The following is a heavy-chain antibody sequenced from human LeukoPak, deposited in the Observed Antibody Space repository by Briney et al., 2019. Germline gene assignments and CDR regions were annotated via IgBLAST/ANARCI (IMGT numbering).Heavy chain of an antibody. J-gene: IGHJ6*03. V-gene: IGHV4-31*03. CDR1: GGSISSGGYY. CDR3: ARDGGVTNYYYYMDV. D-gene: IGHD4-17*01. Sequence: SQTLSLTCTVSGGSISSGGYYWSWIRQHPGKGLEWIGYIYYSGSTYYNPSLKSRVTISVDTSKNQFSLKLSSVTAADPAVNYCARDGGVTNYYYYMDVWGKGTTVTVSS. CDR2: IYYSGST.